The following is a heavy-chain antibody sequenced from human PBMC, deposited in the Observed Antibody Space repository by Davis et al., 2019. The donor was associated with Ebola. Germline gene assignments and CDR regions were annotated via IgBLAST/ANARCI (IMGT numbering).Heavy chain of an antibody. CDR3: ASSTAMTK. CDR1: GFTFSSYA. J-gene: IGHJ4*02. CDR2: LGTRATTT. V-gene: IGHV3-23*01. Sequence: GESLKISCAASGFTFSSYAMSWVRQAPGKGLEWVSTLGTRATTTYYADSVKGRFTISRDNSKNTLYLQMNSLRAEDTAVYYCASSTAMTKWGQGTLVTVSS. D-gene: IGHD5-18*01.